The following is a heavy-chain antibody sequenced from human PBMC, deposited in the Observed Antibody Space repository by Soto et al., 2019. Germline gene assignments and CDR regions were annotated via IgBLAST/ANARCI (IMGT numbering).Heavy chain of an antibody. Sequence: LEQSGAEVTKPGASVKVSCKGSGYGFTTYGITWVRQAPGQGLEWMAWISAHNGNTNYAQKLQGRVTVTRDTSTSTAYTELRSLRSDDTAVYYCARGRYGDYWGQGALVTVSS. D-gene: IGHD1-1*01. V-gene: IGHV1-18*01. CDR3: ARGRYGDY. CDR2: ISAHNGNT. J-gene: IGHJ4*02. CDR1: GYGFTTYG.